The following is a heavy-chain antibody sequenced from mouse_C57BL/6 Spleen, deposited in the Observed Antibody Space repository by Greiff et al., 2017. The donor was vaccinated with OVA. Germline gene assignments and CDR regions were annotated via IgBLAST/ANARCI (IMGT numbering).Heavy chain of an antibody. J-gene: IGHJ2*01. CDR3: ASLYDDDFDC. Sequence: QVQLKQPGAELVRPGSSVKLSCKASGYTFTSYWMDWVKQRPGQGLEWIGNIYPSDSETHYNQKFKDKATLTVDKSSSTAYMQLSSLTSEGSAVYYCASLYDDDFDCWGQGTTLTVSS. D-gene: IGHD2-12*01. CDR1: GYTFTSYW. V-gene: IGHV1-61*01. CDR2: IYPSDSET.